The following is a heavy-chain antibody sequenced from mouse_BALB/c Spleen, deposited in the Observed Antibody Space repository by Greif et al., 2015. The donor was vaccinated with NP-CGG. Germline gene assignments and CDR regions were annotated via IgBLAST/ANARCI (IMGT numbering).Heavy chain of an antibody. J-gene: IGHJ2*01. D-gene: IGHD2-3*01. V-gene: IGHV1-82*01. CDR2: IYPGDGDT. CDR1: GYAFSSSW. CDR3: ARSGDGYYDFDY. Sequence: VQLQQSGPELVKPGASVKISCKASGYAFSSSWMNWVKQRPGQGLEWIGRIYPGDGDTNYNGKFKGKATLTADKSSSTAYMQRSSLTSVDSAVYFCARSGDGYYDFDYWGQGTTLTVSS.